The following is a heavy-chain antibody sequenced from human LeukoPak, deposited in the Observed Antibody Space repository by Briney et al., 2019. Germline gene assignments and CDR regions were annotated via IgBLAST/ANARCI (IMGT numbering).Heavy chain of an antibody. CDR2: INHSGST. CDR1: GGSFSGYY. CDR3: ARDILNWNQNGPDAFDI. V-gene: IGHV4-34*01. Sequence: SETLSLTCAVYGGSFSGYYWSWIRQPPGRGLEWIGEINHSGSTNYNPSLKSRVTISVDTSKNQFSLKLSSVTAADTAVYYCARDILNWNQNGPDAFDIWGQGTMVTVSS. J-gene: IGHJ3*02. D-gene: IGHD1-1*01.